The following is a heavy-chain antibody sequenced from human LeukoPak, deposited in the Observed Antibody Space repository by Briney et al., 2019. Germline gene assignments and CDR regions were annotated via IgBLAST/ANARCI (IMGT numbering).Heavy chain of an antibody. V-gene: IGHV3-15*01. CDR3: TWSGSHFDY. CDR1: GFTFSNAW. Sequence: GGSLRLSCAASGFTFSNAWMRWVRQPPGEGLEWVGLIKSKTDGGTTDNAAPVKGRFTISRDDSKNTLYLQMNSLKTEDTAVYYCTWSGSHFDYWGQGTLVTVSS. D-gene: IGHD1-26*01. CDR2: IKSKTDGGTT. J-gene: IGHJ4*02.